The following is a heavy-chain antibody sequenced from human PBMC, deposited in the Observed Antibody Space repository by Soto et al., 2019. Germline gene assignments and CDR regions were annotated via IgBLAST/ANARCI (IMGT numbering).Heavy chain of an antibody. Sequence: QVQLVQYGAEVKKPGSSVTVSCKASGGTVSSYTISWVRQAPGQGLEWMGGIIPIFGTANYAQKFQGRVTITADESTSTAYKELRSMRSEDTALYYCARGNHTGLKLWYFDLWCRGRLVTVSS. D-gene: IGHD3-10*01. CDR1: GGTVSSYT. CDR3: ARGNHTGLKLWYFDL. V-gene: IGHV1-69*12. J-gene: IGHJ2*01. CDR2: IIPIFGTA.